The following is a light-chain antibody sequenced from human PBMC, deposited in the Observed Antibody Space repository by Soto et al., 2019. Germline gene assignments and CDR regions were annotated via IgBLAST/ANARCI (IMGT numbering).Light chain of an antibody. CDR1: XXXXYSSNNKNY. V-gene: IGKV4-1*01. J-gene: IGKJ4*01. Sequence: DIVMTQSPDSLAVSLGDMAAXXXXXXXXXXYSSNNKNYLAWYQQKPGQPPKLLIYWASTRESGVPDRFSGSGSGTDFTLTISSLQAEDVAVYYCQQYYSTPPTFGGGTKVDIK. CDR3: QQYYSTPPT. CDR2: WAS.